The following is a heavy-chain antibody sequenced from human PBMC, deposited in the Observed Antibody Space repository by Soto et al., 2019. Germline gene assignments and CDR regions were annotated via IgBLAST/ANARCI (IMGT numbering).Heavy chain of an antibody. V-gene: IGHV4-4*02. CDR2: VYHSGST. D-gene: IGHD1-26*01. CDR3: ARDPYSGSYLLVY. J-gene: IGHJ4*02. CDR1: GGSISSSTNW. Sequence: SETLSLTCTVSGGSISSSTNWWSWVRQPPGKGLEWIGEVYHSGSTNYNPSLKGRVTISVDKSKNQFSLKLTSVTAADTAVYYCARDPYSGSYLLVYWGQGTLVTVSS.